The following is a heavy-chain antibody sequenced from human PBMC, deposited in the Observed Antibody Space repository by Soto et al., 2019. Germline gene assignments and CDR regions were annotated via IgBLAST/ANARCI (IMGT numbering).Heavy chain of an antibody. CDR2: ISGSGIIT. V-gene: IGHV3-23*01. J-gene: IGHJ4*02. Sequence: PGGSLRLSCTASGFTFDNYAMTWVRQGPGKGLEWVSSISGSGIITDYADSVKGRFTISRDNSKNTLYLQMSSLRAEDTAVYYCVKGRRDYWGQGTLVTVSS. CDR3: VKGRRDY. CDR1: GFTFDNYA.